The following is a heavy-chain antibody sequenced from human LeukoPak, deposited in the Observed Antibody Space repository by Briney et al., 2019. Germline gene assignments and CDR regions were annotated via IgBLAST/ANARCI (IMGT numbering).Heavy chain of an antibody. D-gene: IGHD2-2*01. CDR2: INWSGGST. CDR3: ARAPITSPFYFDS. J-gene: IGHJ4*02. CDR1: GFAFDEHG. Sequence: PGGSLRLSCSASGFAFDEHGMSWVRQVPGKGLEWVSGINWSGGSTGYGDPVRGRFTVSRDNAKNSLYLQMDSLRAEDTALYYCARAPITSPFYFDSWGQGTLVTVSS. V-gene: IGHV3-20*04.